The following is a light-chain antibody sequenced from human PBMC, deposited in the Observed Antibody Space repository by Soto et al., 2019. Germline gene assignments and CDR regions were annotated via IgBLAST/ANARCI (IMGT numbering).Light chain of an antibody. V-gene: IGLV1-44*01. Sequence: QSVLTQPPSASGTPGQRGTISCSGSSSNIGSNTVNWYQQLPGTAPKLLIYSNNQRPSGVPDRFSGSKSGTSASLAISGLQSEDEADYYCSSYTSSITLGVFGTGTKVTVL. CDR3: SSYTSSITLGV. J-gene: IGLJ1*01. CDR1: SSNIGSNT. CDR2: SNN.